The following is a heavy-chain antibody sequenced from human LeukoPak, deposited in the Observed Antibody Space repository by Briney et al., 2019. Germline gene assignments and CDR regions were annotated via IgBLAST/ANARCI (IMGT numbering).Heavy chain of an antibody. CDR2: IHTSGST. Sequence: SETLSLTCTVSGGSISSFYWSWIRQSAGKGLEWIGRIHTSGSTNYNPPLQSRLTMSLDTSKNQFSLKLTSVTAADTAVYYCARDHRSGMTTVSTGFDYWGQGTLVTVSS. V-gene: IGHV4-4*07. D-gene: IGHD4-17*01. J-gene: IGHJ4*02. CDR1: GGSISSFY. CDR3: ARDHRSGMTTVSTGFDY.